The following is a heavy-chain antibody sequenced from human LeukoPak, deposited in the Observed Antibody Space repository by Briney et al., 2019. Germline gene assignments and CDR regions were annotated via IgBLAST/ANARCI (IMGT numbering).Heavy chain of an antibody. V-gene: IGHV4-31*03. CDR2: IYYSGST. CDR3: ATGRVRGASDY. J-gene: IGHJ4*02. CDR1: GGSISSSSYY. Sequence: SKTLSLTCTVSGGSISSSSYYWGWIRQPPGKGLEWIGYIYYSGSTYYNPSLKSRVTISVDTSKNQFSLKLSSVTAADTAVYYCATGRVRGASDYWGQGTLVTVSS. D-gene: IGHD3-10*01.